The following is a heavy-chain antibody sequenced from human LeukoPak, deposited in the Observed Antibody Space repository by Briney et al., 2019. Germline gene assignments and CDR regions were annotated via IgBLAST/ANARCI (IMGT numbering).Heavy chain of an antibody. CDR3: ARTPMTYGDYRGWFDP. J-gene: IGHJ5*02. V-gene: IGHV3-30-3*01. D-gene: IGHD4-17*01. Sequence: GGSLRLSCAASGFTISAYAMHWVRQAPDRGLEWVAVVSYDGTNKYYANSVKGRFTVSRDVSKNTVYLQMNSLRPEDTAVYSCARTPMTYGDYRGWFDPWGQGTQVTVSS. CDR1: GFTISAYA. CDR2: VSYDGTNK.